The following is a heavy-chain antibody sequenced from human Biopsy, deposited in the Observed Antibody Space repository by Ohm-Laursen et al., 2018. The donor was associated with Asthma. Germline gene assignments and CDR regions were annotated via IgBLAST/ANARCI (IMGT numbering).Heavy chain of an antibody. J-gene: IGHJ4*02. V-gene: IGHV3-9*01. CDR3: AKVRSDWVITESFDY. CDR2: ISWNSATI. CDR1: GFKFDEYT. Sequence: SLRLSCAASGFKFDEYTMHWFRQAPGKGLEWVSGISWNSATIGYADSVEGRFTISRDNAKNSVFLHMDSLRPEDTAFYYCAKVRSDWVITESFDYWGQGVLVTVSS. D-gene: IGHD3-22*01.